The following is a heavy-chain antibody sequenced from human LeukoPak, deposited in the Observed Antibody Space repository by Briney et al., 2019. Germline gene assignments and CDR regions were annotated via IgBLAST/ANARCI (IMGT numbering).Heavy chain of an antibody. V-gene: IGHV3-48*03. CDR1: GFTLSRYV. J-gene: IGHJ4*02. Sequence: GGSLRLSCAASGFTLSRYVMNWVRQAPGKGLEWISYIATGGRTIYYADSVKGRFTISRDNDKNSVYLQMNSLRAEDTAVYYCSRDGGSAMSGGFGVRGQGNLVTVSS. CDR2: IATGGRTI. D-gene: IGHD3-10*01. CDR3: SRDGGSAMSGGFGV.